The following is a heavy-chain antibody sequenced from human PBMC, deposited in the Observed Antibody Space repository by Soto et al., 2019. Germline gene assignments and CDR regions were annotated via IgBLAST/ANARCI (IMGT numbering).Heavy chain of an antibody. Sequence: SETLSLKCTVSGYSISAGFNCACIRQPPGKGLEWIGSISPSGSTYYNLSLKSRGTISSGASKNQISLKLSSVTAADTALYCCARACGTAFYQLDSWG. CDR2: ISPSGST. V-gene: IGHV4-38-2*02. D-gene: IGHD2-2*01. CDR3: ARACGTAFYQLDS. CDR1: GYSISAGFN. J-gene: IGHJ5*01.